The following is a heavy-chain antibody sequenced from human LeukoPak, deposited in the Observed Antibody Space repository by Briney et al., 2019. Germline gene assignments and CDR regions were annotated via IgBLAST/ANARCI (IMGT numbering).Heavy chain of an antibody. CDR1: GFTFSDYW. CDR3: ARDRGPRTGSMVREAYDY. Sequence: GGSLRLSCVASGFTFSDYWIHWVRQAPGKGLVWVSRISSDGDTTNYADSVKGRFTISRDNAKNTLYLQMNSLRVEDTAVYYCARDRGPRTGSMVREAYDYWGQGTLVTVSS. CDR2: ISSDGDTT. V-gene: IGHV3-74*01. D-gene: IGHD3-10*01. J-gene: IGHJ4*02.